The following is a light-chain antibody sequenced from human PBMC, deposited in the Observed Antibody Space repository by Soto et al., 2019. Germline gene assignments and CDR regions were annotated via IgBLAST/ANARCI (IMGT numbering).Light chain of an antibody. CDR1: SSDIGSYNY. CDR2: EVS. Sequence: QSVLTQPASVSGSPGQSITISCSGTSSDIGSYNYVAWYQQFPGNTPKLIIYEVSNRPSGISDRFSGFESANTAYLTISGVQPEDEADYHCSSYTTIKTVVFGGGTKLTVL. V-gene: IGLV2-14*03. J-gene: IGLJ2*01. CDR3: SSYTTIKTVV.